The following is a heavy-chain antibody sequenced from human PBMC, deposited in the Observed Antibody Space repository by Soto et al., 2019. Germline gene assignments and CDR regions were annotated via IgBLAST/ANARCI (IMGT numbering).Heavy chain of an antibody. CDR1: GYTLINHG. Sequence: QVQLVQSGGEVKKPGASVKVSCKSSGYTLINHGISWVRQAPGQGLEWMGCISGHNGKTNYAQKFQGRVTMTTDTSTSTAFMELRSLRSDDTAVYYCARDSYPLAYFFDYWGQGTLVSVSS. CDR2: ISGHNGKT. J-gene: IGHJ4*02. CDR3: ARDSYPLAYFFDY. V-gene: IGHV1-18*04.